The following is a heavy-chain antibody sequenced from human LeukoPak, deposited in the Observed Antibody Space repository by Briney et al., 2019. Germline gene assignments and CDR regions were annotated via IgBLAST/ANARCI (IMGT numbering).Heavy chain of an antibody. V-gene: IGHV1-3*03. CDR2: INAGNGNT. Sequence: GESLKISCKGSGYSFTSYWIGWVRQMPGKGLEWMGWINAGNGNTKYSQEFQGRVTITRDTSASTAYMELSSLRSEDMAVYYCARGGGNYYDSSCYGNWLDPWGQGTLVTVSS. D-gene: IGHD3-22*01. CDR3: ARGGGNYYDSSCYGNWLDP. CDR1: GYSFTSYW. J-gene: IGHJ5*02.